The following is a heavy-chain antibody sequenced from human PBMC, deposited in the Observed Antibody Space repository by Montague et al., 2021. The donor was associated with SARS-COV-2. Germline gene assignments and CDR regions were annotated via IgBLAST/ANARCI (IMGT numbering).Heavy chain of an antibody. CDR1: GDSISRYF. CDR2: VHDIESS. J-gene: IGHJ4*02. Sequence: SQTLSLTCTVSGDSISRYFWNWIRQTPGKGLEWMGYVHDIESSIYNPSLQSRITILLDTPKNQFSLRLNAVTAADMAVYYCARVTLGGRDGRTRQYDGLDSGGQGILVTVSS. D-gene: IGHD3-16*01. V-gene: IGHV4-59*01. CDR3: ARVTLGGRDGRTRQYDGLDS.